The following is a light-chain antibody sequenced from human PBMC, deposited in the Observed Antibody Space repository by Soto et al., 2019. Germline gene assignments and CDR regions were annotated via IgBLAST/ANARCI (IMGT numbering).Light chain of an antibody. V-gene: IGKV3-15*01. J-gene: IGKJ1*01. CDR3: QQYKNWPPWT. CDR2: AAS. CDR1: QSVRRN. Sequence: EIVMTQSQATLSGSPWERATLSSRAMQSVRRNLAWYPTKPGQAPRLLIYAASKRATGIPARFSGIVSGTEFTLTISSLQSEDFAVYSGQQYKNWPPWTLGPGPKLDI.